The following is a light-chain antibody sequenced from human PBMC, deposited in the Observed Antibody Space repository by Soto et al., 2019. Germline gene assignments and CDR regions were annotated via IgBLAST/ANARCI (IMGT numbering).Light chain of an antibody. CDR3: QQYRSSQT. CDR1: QSVSSSY. J-gene: IGKJ1*01. Sequence: EIVLTQSPGTLSLSPGERATLSCRASQSVSSSYLAWYQQKPGQAPRLLIYGASSRATGIPDRFSGSGSGTDFLLTISRLEPEDFAVYYCQQYRSSQTFGQGTKVEIK. V-gene: IGKV3-20*01. CDR2: GAS.